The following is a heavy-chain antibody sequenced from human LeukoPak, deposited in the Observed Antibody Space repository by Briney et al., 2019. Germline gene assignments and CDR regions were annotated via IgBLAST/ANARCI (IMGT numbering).Heavy chain of an antibody. CDR1: GGSFSGYY. D-gene: IGHD6-6*01. CDR2: INHSGST. J-gene: IGHJ3*02. Sequence: SETLSLTCAVYGGSFSGYYWSWIRQPPGKGLEWIGEINHSGSTNYNPSLKSRVTISVDTSKNQFSLKLSSVTAADTAVYYCAREKYSSSPSRRIVDILGQGTMVTVSS. CDR3: AREKYSSSPSRRIVDI. V-gene: IGHV4-34*01.